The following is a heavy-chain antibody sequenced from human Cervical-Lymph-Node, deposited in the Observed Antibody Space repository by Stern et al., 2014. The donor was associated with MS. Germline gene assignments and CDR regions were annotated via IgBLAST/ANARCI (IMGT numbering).Heavy chain of an antibody. CDR1: GFTFGAYS. V-gene: IGHV3-43*01. CDR2: ISWDGSTT. Sequence: EVQLVESGGAVVQPGGSLRLSCVVSGFTFGAYSMHWVRQVPGKGPEWVSLISWDGSTTKYADSVKGRFTVSRDNRRNSLSLQMNSLRIEDTALYYCAKDKGSTGPSDACDVWGRGTMVTVSS. CDR3: AKDKGSTGPSDACDV. D-gene: IGHD3-10*01. J-gene: IGHJ3*01.